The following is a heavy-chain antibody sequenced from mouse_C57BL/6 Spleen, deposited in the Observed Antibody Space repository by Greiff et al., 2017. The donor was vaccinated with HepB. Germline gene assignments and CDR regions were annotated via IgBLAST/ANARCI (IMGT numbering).Heavy chain of an antibody. Sequence: EVKLMESGGGLVKPGGSLKLSCAASGFTFSDYGMHWVRQAPEKGLEWVAYISSGSSTIYYADTVKGRFTISRDNAKNTLFLQMTSLRSEDTAMYYCARRFGGITTVVALDYWGQGTTLTVSS. CDR2: ISSGSSTI. CDR1: GFTFSDYG. J-gene: IGHJ2*01. V-gene: IGHV5-17*01. D-gene: IGHD1-1*01. CDR3: ARRFGGITTVVALDY.